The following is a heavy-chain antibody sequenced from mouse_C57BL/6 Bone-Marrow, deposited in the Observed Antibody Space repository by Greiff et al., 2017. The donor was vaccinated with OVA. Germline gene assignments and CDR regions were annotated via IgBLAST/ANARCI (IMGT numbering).Heavy chain of an antibody. V-gene: IGHV1-80*01. CDR2: IYPGDGDT. CDR1: GYAFSSYW. J-gene: IGHJ2*01. D-gene: IGHD2-2*01. Sequence: VQLQQSGAELVKPGASVKISCKASGYAFSSYWMNWVKQRPGKGLEWIGQIYPGDGDTNYNGKFKGKATLTADKSSSTAYMQRSSLTSEDSAVYFCARTTMVTTETDYYFDDWGKGTTLTVSS. CDR3: ARTTMVTTETDYYFDD.